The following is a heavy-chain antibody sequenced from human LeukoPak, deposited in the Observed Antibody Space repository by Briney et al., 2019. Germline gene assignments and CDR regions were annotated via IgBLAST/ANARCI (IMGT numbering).Heavy chain of an antibody. Sequence: PGGSLRLSCAASGFTLSSYAMSWVRQAPGKVLEWVSAISGSGGSTYYADSVKGRFTISRDNSKNTLYLQMNSLRAEDTAVYYCAKDQGDCSSTSCQYYYYMDVWGKGTTVAVSS. CDR3: AKDQGDCSSTSCQYYYYMDV. CDR1: GFTLSSYA. V-gene: IGHV3-23*01. J-gene: IGHJ6*03. CDR2: ISGSGGST. D-gene: IGHD2-2*01.